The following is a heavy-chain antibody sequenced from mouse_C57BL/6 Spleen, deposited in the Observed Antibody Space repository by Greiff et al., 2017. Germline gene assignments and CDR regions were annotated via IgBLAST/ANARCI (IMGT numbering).Heavy chain of an antibody. V-gene: IGHV1-19*01. Sequence: VQLQQSGPVLVKPGASVKMSCKASGYTFTDYYMNWVKQSHGKSLEWIGVINPYNGGTSYNQKFKGKATLTVDKSSSTAYMELNSLTSEDSAVXYCAREKGYGYGGGFAYWGQGTLVTVSA. J-gene: IGHJ3*01. CDR2: INPYNGGT. CDR1: GYTFTDYY. D-gene: IGHD2-2*01. CDR3: AREKGYGYGGGFAY.